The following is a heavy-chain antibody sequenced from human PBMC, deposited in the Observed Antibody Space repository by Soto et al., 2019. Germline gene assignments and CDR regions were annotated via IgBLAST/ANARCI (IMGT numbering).Heavy chain of an antibody. V-gene: IGHV1-69*02. CDR2: IIPILGIA. Sequence: QVQLVQSGAEVKKPGSSVKVSCKASGGTFSSYTISWVRQAPGQGLEWMGRIIPILGIANYAQKFQGRVTITEGKSTITAYMALSRPRTEDRAVYYCAREGSATVTTNSWFDPWGQGTLVTVSS. CDR3: AREGSATVTTNSWFDP. CDR1: GGTFSSYT. J-gene: IGHJ5*02. D-gene: IGHD4-17*01.